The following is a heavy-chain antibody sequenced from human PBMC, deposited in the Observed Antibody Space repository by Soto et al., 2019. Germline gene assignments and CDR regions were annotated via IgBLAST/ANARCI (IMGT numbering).Heavy chain of an antibody. J-gene: IGHJ4*02. D-gene: IGHD4-17*01. CDR2: IYSGGST. CDR3: AKGPPHHGDYLHELDY. Sequence: WGSLRLSCAASGFTVSSNYMSWVRQAPGKGLEWVSAIYSGGSTYYGDSVKGRFSISRDNSKNTLYLQMNSLRAEDTAVYYCAKGPPHHGDYLHELDYWGQGTLVTVSS. V-gene: IGHV3-66*01. CDR1: GFTVSSNY.